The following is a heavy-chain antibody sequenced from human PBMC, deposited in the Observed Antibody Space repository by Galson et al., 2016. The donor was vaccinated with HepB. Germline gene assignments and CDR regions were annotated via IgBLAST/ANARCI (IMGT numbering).Heavy chain of an antibody. V-gene: IGHV3-30*18. CDR2: ISYDANNK. J-gene: IGHJ6*02. CDR1: GFTFSSYG. Sequence: SLRLSCAASGFTFSSYGMHWVRQAPGKGLEWVALISYDANNKDYADSVKGRFTISRDNSKNTLYLGMNSLRAEDTAVYYCEKDERGSYYYYGMDVWGQGTTVTVS. D-gene: IGHD1-26*01. CDR3: EKDERGSYYYYGMDV.